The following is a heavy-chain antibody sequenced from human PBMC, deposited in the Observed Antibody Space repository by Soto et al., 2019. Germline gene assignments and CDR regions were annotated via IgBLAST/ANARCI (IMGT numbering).Heavy chain of an antibody. J-gene: IGHJ4*02. D-gene: IGHD3-22*01. CDR2: INAGNGNT. V-gene: IGHV1-3*01. CDR1: GYTFTGYA. CDR3: ARVIVRTSYYESSGYYFNY. Sequence: ASVKVSCKASGYTFTGYAMHWVRQAPGQRLEWMGWINAGNGNTKYSQKFQGRVTITRDTSASTAYMELSSLRSEDTAVYYCARVIVRTSYYESSGYYFNYWGQGTLVTVSS.